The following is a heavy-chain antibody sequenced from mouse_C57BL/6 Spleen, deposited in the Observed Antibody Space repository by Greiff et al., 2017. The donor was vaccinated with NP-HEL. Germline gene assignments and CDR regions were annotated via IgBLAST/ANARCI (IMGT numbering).Heavy chain of an antibody. D-gene: IGHD1-1*01. CDR1: GYTFTGYW. J-gene: IGHJ4*01. CDR2: ILPGSGST. Sequence: QVQLQQSGAELMKPGASVKLSCKATGYTFTGYWIEWVKQRPGHGLEWIGEILPGSGSTNYNEKFKGKATFTADTSSNTAYMQLSSLTTEDSAIYYCASAAAAGTTVSYAMDYWGQGTSVTVSS. CDR3: ASAAAAGTTVSYAMDY. V-gene: IGHV1-9*01.